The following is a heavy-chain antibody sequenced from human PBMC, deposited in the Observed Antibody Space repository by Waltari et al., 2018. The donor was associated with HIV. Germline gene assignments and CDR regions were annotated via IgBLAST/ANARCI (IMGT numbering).Heavy chain of an antibody. CDR1: GASVSNYY. V-gene: IGHV4-59*02. J-gene: IGHJ3*02. Sequence: QGQLQESGPGLVTPSETLSLTCTVSGASVSNYYCNWLRPSPGQGLEWIGYVYHSGGANFNPSLRSRVTMSVHTSKSQFSLELTSVVAADTAIYYCARWCGDSCNAFDIWGQGTLVTVSS. CDR2: VYHSGGA. CDR3: ARWCGDSCNAFDI. D-gene: IGHD2-15*01.